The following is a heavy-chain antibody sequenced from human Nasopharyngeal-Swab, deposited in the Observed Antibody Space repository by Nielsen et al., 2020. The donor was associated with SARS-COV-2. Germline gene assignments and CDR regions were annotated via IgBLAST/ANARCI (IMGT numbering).Heavy chain of an antibody. D-gene: IGHD3-10*01. V-gene: IGHV5-10-1*01. CDR2: IDPSDSYT. CDR1: GSSFTSYW. J-gene: IGHJ5*02. Sequence: GGSLRLSCKGSGSSFTSYWISWVRQMPGKGLEWMGRIDPSDSYTNYSPSFQGHVTISADKSISTAYLQWSSLKASDTAMYYCARAYYYGSGSYYTQGGDWFDPWGQGTLVTVSS. CDR3: ARAYYYGSGSYYTQGGDWFDP.